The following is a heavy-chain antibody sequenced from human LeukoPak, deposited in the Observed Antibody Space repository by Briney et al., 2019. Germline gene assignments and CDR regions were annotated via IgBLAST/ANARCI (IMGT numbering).Heavy chain of an antibody. Sequence: PGGSPRLSCAASGFSVSDYHMEWVRQAPGKGLEWVGRTRNKVNSDTKEYAASVIGRFTISRDDSKNALFLQMNSLKIEDTAVYYCSRIEWELPPAWGQGTQVTVSS. D-gene: IGHD1-26*01. V-gene: IGHV3-72*01. CDR3: SRIEWELPPA. CDR1: GFSVSDYH. J-gene: IGHJ5*02. CDR2: TRNKVNSDTK.